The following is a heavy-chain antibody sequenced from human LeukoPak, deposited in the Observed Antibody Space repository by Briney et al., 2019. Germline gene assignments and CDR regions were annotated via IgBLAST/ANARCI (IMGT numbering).Heavy chain of an antibody. D-gene: IGHD3-22*01. J-gene: IGHJ4*02. CDR1: GFTFSSYG. CDR2: IRYDGSNK. V-gene: IGHV3-30*02. Sequence: GGSLRLSCAASGFTFSSYGMHWVRQAPGKGLEWVAFIRYDGSNKYYADSVKGRFTISRDNSKNTLYLQMNSLRAEDTAVYYCANLGTHYYDSSGYWCWGQGTLVTVSS. CDR3: ANLGTHYYDSSGYWC.